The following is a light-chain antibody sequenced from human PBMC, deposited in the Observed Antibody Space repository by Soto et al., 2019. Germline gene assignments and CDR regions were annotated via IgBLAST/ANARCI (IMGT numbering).Light chain of an antibody. Sequence: EIVMTQSPATLSVSPGEGVTFSCRASEGVRNMLAWYQHKPGQPPRLLVSYASAGATGVPARFSGSGSGAEFTLIINRLQSEDVALYYCQQFYTWPVTFGGGTKVEIK. J-gene: IGKJ4*01. CDR3: QQFYTWPVT. CDR1: EGVRNM. CDR2: YAS. V-gene: IGKV3-15*01.